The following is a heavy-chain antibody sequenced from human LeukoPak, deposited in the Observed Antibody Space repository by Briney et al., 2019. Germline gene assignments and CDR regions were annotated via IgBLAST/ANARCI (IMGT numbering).Heavy chain of an antibody. V-gene: IGHV1-2*02. CDR1: GYTFTGYY. CDR3: ARTDYEFWSGHMDV. CDR2: INPNSGGT. J-gene: IGHJ6*03. Sequence: ASVKVSCKASGYTFTGYYMHWVRQAPGQGLEWMGWINPNSGGTNYAQKFQGRVTMTRDTSISTAYVELSRLRSDDTAVYYCARTDYEFWSGHMDVWGKGTTVTVSS. D-gene: IGHD3-3*01.